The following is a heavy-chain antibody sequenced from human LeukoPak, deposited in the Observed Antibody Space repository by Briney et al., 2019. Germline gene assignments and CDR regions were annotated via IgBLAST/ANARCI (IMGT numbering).Heavy chain of an antibody. D-gene: IGHD2-21*02. V-gene: IGHV3-23*01. Sequence: GGSLRLSCAASGINFGGHAMSWVRQAPGMGLEWVSSISGSGGDTFYADSVKGRFAISRDNSQNTLYLQMGRLRADDTAVYYCASRHDFPFYWGQGTLVIVSS. J-gene: IGHJ4*02. CDR2: ISGSGGDT. CDR1: GINFGGHA. CDR3: ASRHDFPFY.